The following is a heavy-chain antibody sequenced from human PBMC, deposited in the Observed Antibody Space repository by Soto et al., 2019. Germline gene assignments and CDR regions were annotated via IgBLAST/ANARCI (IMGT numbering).Heavy chain of an antibody. CDR2: ISAYNGNT. CDR3: ARDHDYIWGSYRYFDY. J-gene: IGHJ4*02. Sequence: ASVKVSCKASGYTFTSYGISWVRQAPGQGLEWMGWISAYNGNTNYAQKLQGRVTMTTDTSTSTAYMELRSLRSDDTAVYYCARDHDYIWGSYRYFDYWGQGTLVTVSS. V-gene: IGHV1-18*01. D-gene: IGHD3-16*02. CDR1: GYTFTSYG.